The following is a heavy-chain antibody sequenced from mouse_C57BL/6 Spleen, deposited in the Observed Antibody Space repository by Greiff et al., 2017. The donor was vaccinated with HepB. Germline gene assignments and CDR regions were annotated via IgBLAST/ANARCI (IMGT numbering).Heavy chain of an antibody. CDR3: ARPRLDSSRYFAY. CDR2: IYPGDGDT. CDR1: GYAFSSSW. V-gene: IGHV1-82*01. Sequence: QVQLKESGPELVKPGASVKISCKASGYAFSSSWMNWVKQRPGKGLEWIGRIYPGDGDTNYNGKFKGKATLTADKSSSTAYMQLSSLTSEDSAVSFCARPRLDSSRYFAYWGQGTLVTVSA. J-gene: IGHJ3*01. D-gene: IGHD3-2*02.